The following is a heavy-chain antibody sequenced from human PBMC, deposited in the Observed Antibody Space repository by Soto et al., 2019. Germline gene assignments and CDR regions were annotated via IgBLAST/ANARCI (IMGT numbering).Heavy chain of an antibody. D-gene: IGHD6-6*01. J-gene: IGHJ4*02. CDR1: GGSISSGDYY. Sequence: QVQLQESGPGRVKPSQTLSLTCTVSGGSISSGDYYWSCIRQPPGKGLEWIGSIYYSGSTCYNPSLKSRVTISVDTSKNQFSLKLSSVTAADTAVYYCARGVQGSSGGDYWGQGTLVTVSS. CDR2: IYYSGST. CDR3: ARGVQGSSGGDY. V-gene: IGHV4-30-4*01.